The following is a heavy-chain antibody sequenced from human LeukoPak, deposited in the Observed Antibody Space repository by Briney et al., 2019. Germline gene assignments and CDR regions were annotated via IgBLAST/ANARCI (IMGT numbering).Heavy chain of an antibody. CDR2: IDHSGST. CDR3: ARHQGVVDL. D-gene: IGHD3-3*01. Sequence: SETLSLTCAVYGGSFSGFYWSWIRQPPGKGLEWIGEIDHSGSTNYNPSLKSRVTISVDTSKNQFSLKLSSVTAADTAVYYCARHQGVVDLWGRGSLVTVSS. V-gene: IGHV4-34*01. J-gene: IGHJ2*01. CDR1: GGSFSGFY.